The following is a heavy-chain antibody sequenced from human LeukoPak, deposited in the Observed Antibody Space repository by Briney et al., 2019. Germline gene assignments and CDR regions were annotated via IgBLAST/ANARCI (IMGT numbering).Heavy chain of an antibody. CDR1: GYTFTGYY. CDR3: ARLYSSRWYSAFDI. Sequence: ASVKVSCKASGYTFTGYYMHWVRQAPGQGLEWMGWINPNSGGTNYAQKFQGRVTMTRDTSISTAYMELSRLRSDDTAVYYCARLYSSRWYSAFDIWGQGTMVTVSS. CDR2: INPNSGGT. J-gene: IGHJ3*02. V-gene: IGHV1-2*02. D-gene: IGHD6-13*01.